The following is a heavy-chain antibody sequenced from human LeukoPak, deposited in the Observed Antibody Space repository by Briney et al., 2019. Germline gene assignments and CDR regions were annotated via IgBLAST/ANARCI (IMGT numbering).Heavy chain of an antibody. Sequence: VASVKVSCKASGGTFSSYAISWVRQAPGQGLEWMGRIIPILGIANYAQKFQGRVTITADKSTSTAYMELSSLRSDDTAVYYCARDSIPRLRLGELDYWGQGTLVTVSS. CDR1: GGTFSSYA. CDR3: ARDSIPRLRLGELDY. V-gene: IGHV1-69*04. CDR2: IIPILGIA. D-gene: IGHD3-16*01. J-gene: IGHJ4*02.